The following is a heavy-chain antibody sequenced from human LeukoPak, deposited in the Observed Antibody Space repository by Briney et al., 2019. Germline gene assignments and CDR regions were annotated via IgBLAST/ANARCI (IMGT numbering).Heavy chain of an antibody. CDR1: GFTFSSYA. Sequence: GGSLRLSCAASGFTFSSYAMHWVRQAPGKGLEWVAVISYDGSNKYYADSVKGGFTISRDNTKNTLYLQMNSLRAEDTAVYYCARGRYSGYDLDYWGQGTLVTVSS. D-gene: IGHD5-12*01. V-gene: IGHV3-30*04. CDR2: ISYDGSNK. CDR3: ARGRYSGYDLDY. J-gene: IGHJ4*02.